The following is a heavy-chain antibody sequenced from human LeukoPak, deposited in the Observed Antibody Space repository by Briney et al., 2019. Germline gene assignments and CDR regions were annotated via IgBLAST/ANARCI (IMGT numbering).Heavy chain of an antibody. CDR2: IYYSGST. D-gene: IGHD3-10*01. Sequence: PSETLSLTCTVSGGSISSYYWSWIRQPPGKGLEWIGYIYYSGSTNYNPSLKSRATISVDTSKNQFSLKLSSVTAADTAVYYCARSGRGVRGVTYDYWGQGTLVTVSS. V-gene: IGHV4-59*01. J-gene: IGHJ4*02. CDR1: GGSISSYY. CDR3: ARSGRGVRGVTYDY.